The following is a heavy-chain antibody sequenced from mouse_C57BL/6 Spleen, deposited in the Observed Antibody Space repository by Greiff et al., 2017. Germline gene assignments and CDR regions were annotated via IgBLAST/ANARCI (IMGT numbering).Heavy chain of an antibody. CDR2: IYPRGGNT. CDR3: ATLPGTLY. CDR1: GYTFTSYG. D-gene: IGHD2-1*01. Sequence: QVQLQQSGAELARPGASVKLSCKASGYTFTSYGISWVKQRTGQGLEWIGEIYPRGGNTYYNEKFKGKATLTADKSSSTAYMELRSLTAEDSAVYFSATLPGTLYWGQGTLVTVSA. J-gene: IGHJ3*01. V-gene: IGHV1-81*01.